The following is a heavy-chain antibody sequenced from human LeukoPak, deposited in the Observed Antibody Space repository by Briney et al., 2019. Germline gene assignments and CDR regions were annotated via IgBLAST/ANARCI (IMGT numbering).Heavy chain of an antibody. D-gene: IGHD2-15*01. J-gene: IGHJ4*02. CDR3: AKLTLGYCSGGRCFFDY. CDR2: ISGSGGTT. Sequence: GGSLRLSCAASGFTFSNYAMSWVRQTPGEGLEWVSGISGSGGTTDYADSVKGRFTISRDNSKNTLYLQMNSLRAEDTAVYYCAKLTLGYCSGGRCFFDYWGQGTQVTVSS. V-gene: IGHV3-23*01. CDR1: GFTFSNYA.